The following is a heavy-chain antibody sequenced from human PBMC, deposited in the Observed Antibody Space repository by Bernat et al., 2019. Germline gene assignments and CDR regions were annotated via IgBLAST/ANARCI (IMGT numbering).Heavy chain of an antibody. V-gene: IGHV4-39*01. CDR1: GGSISSSSYY. D-gene: IGHD3-10*01. Sequence: QLQLQESGPGLVKPSETLSLTCTVSGGSISSSSYYWGWIRQPPGKGLEWIGSIYYSGSTYYNPSLKSRVTISVDTSKNRFSLKRSSVTAADTAVYYCARVLLWVGELFGFDPWGQGTLVTVSS. CDR2: IYYSGST. J-gene: IGHJ5*02. CDR3: ARVLLWVGELFGFDP.